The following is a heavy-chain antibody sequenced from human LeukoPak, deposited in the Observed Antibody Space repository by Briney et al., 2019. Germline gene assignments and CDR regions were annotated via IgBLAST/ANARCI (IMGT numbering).Heavy chain of an antibody. CDR1: GFTFSNYA. Sequence: PGGSLRLSCVASGFTFSNYAMTWVRQAPGKGLEWVSDICGSGGITYYADSVRGRLTISRDNSLNTLYLQMNNLRAEDTAVYYCAKAVAGYWYFDLWGRGTLLTVSS. CDR2: ICGSGGIT. V-gene: IGHV3-23*01. D-gene: IGHD6-19*01. CDR3: AKAVAGYWYFDL. J-gene: IGHJ2*01.